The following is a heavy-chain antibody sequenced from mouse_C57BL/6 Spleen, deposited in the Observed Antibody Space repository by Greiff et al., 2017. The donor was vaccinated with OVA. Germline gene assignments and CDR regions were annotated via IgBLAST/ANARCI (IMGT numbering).Heavy chain of an antibody. CDR1: GFTFSDYG. J-gene: IGHJ3*01. CDR2: ISSGSSTI. Sequence: DVMLVESGGGLVKPGGSLKLSCAASGFTFSDYGMHWVRQAPEKGLEWVAYISSGSSTIYYADTVKGRFTISRDNAKNTLFLQMTSLRSEDTAMYYCARPGGSSQFAYWGQGTLVTVSA. V-gene: IGHV5-17*01. CDR3: ARPGGSSQFAY. D-gene: IGHD1-1*01.